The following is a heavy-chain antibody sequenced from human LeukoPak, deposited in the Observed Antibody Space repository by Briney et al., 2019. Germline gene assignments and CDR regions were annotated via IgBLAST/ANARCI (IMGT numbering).Heavy chain of an antibody. Sequence: SETLSLTCTVSGGSISSYYWSWIRQPPGKALEWIGYIYYSGSTNYNPSLKSRVTISVDTSKNQFSLKLSSVTAADTAVYYCAKVRGVILSSLGYSDYWGQGTLVTVSS. CDR2: IYYSGST. CDR3: AKVRGVILSSLGYSDY. V-gene: IGHV4-59*08. CDR1: GGSISSYY. J-gene: IGHJ4*02. D-gene: IGHD3-10*01.